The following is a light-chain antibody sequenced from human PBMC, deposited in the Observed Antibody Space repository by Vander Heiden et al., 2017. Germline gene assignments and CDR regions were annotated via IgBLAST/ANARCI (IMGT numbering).Light chain of an antibody. Sequence: QSALPQPASVAGSPGQSITISCTGTISDVGSYNLVSWYQQHPGKAPKVMIYEGSKRPSGVSHRFSGSKSGNSASLIISGLQDEDEADYYCCPHAAGSTWVFGAGTKVSVL. CDR3: CPHAAGSTWV. CDR1: ISDVGSYNL. V-gene: IGLV2-23*01. CDR2: EGS. J-gene: IGLJ1*01.